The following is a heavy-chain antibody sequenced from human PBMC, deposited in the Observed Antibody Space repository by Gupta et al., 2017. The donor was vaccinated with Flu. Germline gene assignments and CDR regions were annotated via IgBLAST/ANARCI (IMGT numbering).Heavy chain of an antibody. CDR2: ISWNSGSI. V-gene: IGHV3-9*01. CDR3: AKDIEAAGYYFDY. J-gene: IGHJ4*02. CDR1: GFTFDDYA. Sequence: EVQLVESGGGLVQPGRSLRLSCAASGFTFDDYAIHWVRQAPGKGLEWVSGISWNSGSIGYADSVKGRFTISRDNAKNSLYLQMNSLRAEDTALYYCAKDIEAAGYYFDYWGQGTLVTVSS. D-gene: IGHD6-13*01.